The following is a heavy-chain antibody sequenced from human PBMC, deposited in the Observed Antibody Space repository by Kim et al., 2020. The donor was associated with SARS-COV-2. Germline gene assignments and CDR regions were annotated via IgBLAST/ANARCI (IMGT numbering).Heavy chain of an antibody. CDR1: GGSISRGGYY. Sequence: SETLSLTCTVSGGSISRGGYYWSWIRQHPGKGLEWIGSIYYSGTTFYNPSLKSRVTISVDTSKDRFSLKLSSVTAADTAVYFCAETGRGSYRYFQHWGQG. D-gene: IGHD1-26*01. J-gene: IGHJ1*01. CDR3: AETGRGSYRYFQH. V-gene: IGHV4-31*03. CDR2: IYYSGTT.